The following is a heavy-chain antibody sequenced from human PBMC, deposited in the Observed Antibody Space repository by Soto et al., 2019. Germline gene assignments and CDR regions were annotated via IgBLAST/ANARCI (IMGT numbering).Heavy chain of an antibody. CDR2: ISSSSTI. CDR3: AREGQPVLLWFGELSIPAFDI. CDR1: GFTFSSYS. Sequence: PGGSLRLSCAASGFTFSSYSMNWVRQAPGKGLEWVSYISSSSTIYYADSVKGRFTISRDNAKNSLYLQMNSLRAEDTAVYYCAREGQPVLLWFGELSIPAFDIWGQGTMVTVSS. J-gene: IGHJ3*02. V-gene: IGHV3-48*01. D-gene: IGHD3-10*01.